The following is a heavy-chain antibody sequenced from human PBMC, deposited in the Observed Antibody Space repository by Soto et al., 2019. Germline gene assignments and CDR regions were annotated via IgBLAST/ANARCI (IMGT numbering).Heavy chain of an antibody. J-gene: IGHJ4*02. CDR3: ARDRVFEAVAGTANTYYFDY. CDR2: TYYRSKWYN. D-gene: IGHD6-19*01. CDR1: GDSVSSNSAA. V-gene: IGHV6-1*01. Sequence: SQTLSLTCAISGDSVSSNSAAWNWIRQSPSRGLEWLGRTYYRSKWYNDYAVSVKSRITINPDTSKNQFSLQLNSVTPEDTAVYYCARDRVFEAVAGTANTYYFDYWGQGTLVTVSS.